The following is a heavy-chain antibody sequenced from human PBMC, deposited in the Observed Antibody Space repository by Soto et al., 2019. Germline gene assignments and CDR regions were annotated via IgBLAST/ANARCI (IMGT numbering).Heavy chain of an antibody. CDR2: RLYDESNK. J-gene: IGHJ3*02. CDR3: AKDHGGLRWYPDAFDI. V-gene: IGHV3-30*18. CDR1: GFTFSSYG. D-gene: IGHD4-17*01. Sequence: WGSLRRSCAASGFTFSSYGTQWVRHGQSKGLEWVGVRLYDESNKYYAYTVKGRFTISRDNSKNMLYLQMNSLRAEDTAVYYCAKDHGGLRWYPDAFDIWGQGTMVTVSS.